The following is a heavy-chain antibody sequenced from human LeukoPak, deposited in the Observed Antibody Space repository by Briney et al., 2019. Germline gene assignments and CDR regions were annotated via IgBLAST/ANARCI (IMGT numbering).Heavy chain of an antibody. V-gene: IGHV1-18*01. CDR1: GYTYSDYG. CDR2: ISTYNGNT. J-gene: IGHJ4*02. Sequence: ASAKVSCKASGYTYSDYGISWVRQAPGQGLEWMGWISTYNGNTIYAEKLQGRVTMTTDTSTSTAYMELRSLRSDDTAVYYCARSMVRAVTQVASDYWGQGTLVTVSS. CDR3: ARSMVRAVTQVASDY. D-gene: IGHD3-10*01.